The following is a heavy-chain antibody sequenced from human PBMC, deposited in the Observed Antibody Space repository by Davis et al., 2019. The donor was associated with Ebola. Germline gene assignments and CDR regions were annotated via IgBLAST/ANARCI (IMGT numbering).Heavy chain of an antibody. J-gene: IGHJ4*02. Sequence: PSETLSLTCTVSGGSISSYYWSWIRQPPGKGLEWIGYIYYSGSTNYNPSLKSRVTISVDTSKNQFSLKLSSVTAADTAVYYCARHHGQVAAAGNFDYWGQGTLVTVSS. CDR3: ARHHGQVAAAGNFDY. CDR2: IYYSGST. V-gene: IGHV4-59*08. D-gene: IGHD6-13*01. CDR1: GGSISSYY.